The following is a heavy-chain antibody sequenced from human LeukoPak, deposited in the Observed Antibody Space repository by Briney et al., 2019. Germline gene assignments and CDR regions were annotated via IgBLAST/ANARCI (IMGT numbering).Heavy chain of an antibody. J-gene: IGHJ6*02. CDR3: ARDRATVIGDYYGMDV. V-gene: IGHV3-21*01. Sequence: GRSLRLSCAASGFTFSSYGMNWVRQAPGKGLEWVSSISSSSIYIYYADSVKGRFSISRDNAKNSLYLQMNSLRAEDTAVYYCARDRATVIGDYYGMDVWGQGTTVTVSS. CDR1: GFTFSSYG. D-gene: IGHD4-17*01. CDR2: ISSSSIYI.